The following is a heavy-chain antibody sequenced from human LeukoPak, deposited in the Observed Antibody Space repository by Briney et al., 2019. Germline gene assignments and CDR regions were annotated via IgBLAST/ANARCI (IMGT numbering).Heavy chain of an antibody. CDR1: GVSLSSSNSY. D-gene: IGHD3/OR15-3a*01. J-gene: IGHJ4*02. CDR2: IYYSGNT. CDR3: ARQTGSGLFILP. V-gene: IGHV4-39*01. Sequence: SETLSLTCTVSGVSLSSSNSYWGWIRQPPGKGLEWIGSIYYSGNTYYNASLKGQVSISIDTSKNQFSLKLTSVTAADTAVYYCARQTGSGLFILPGGQGTLVTVSS.